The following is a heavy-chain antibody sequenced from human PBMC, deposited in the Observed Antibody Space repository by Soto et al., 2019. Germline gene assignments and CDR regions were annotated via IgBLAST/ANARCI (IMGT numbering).Heavy chain of an antibody. Sequence: GGSLRLSCAASGFTFGSYGMHWVRQAPGKGLEWVAVIWYDGSNKYYADSVKGRFTISRDNSKNTLYLQMNSLRDEDTAVYYCARDFRGSYSSSEGMDVWGQGTTVTVSS. CDR1: GFTFGSYG. J-gene: IGHJ6*02. D-gene: IGHD6-6*01. CDR2: IWYDGSNK. CDR3: ARDFRGSYSSSEGMDV. V-gene: IGHV3-33*01.